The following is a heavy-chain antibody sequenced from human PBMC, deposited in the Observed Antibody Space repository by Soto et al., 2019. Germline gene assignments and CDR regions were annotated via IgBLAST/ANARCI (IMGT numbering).Heavy chain of an antibody. CDR2: IIPIFGTA. J-gene: IGHJ6*02. V-gene: IGHV1-69*01. CDR3: ARERGRGDFGSGSGYYYYGMDV. CDR1: GGTFSSYA. D-gene: IGHD3-3*01. Sequence: QVQLVQSGAEVKKPGSSVKVSCKASGGTFSSYAISWVRQAPGQGLEWMGGIIPIFGTANYAQKFQGRVTITADESTSTAYMELSSLRSEDTAVYYCARERGRGDFGSGSGYYYYGMDVWGQGTTVTVSS.